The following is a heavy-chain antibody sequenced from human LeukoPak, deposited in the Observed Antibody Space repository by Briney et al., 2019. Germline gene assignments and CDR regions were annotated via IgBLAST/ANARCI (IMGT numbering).Heavy chain of an antibody. CDR3: TREGDYGGINFDY. D-gene: IGHD4-23*01. J-gene: IGHJ4*02. Sequence: LLRARSGLSWGSDWMQGVAEASGKGLVWVSRINSDGSRTTYADSVKGRFTISRDNAKNTLYLQMNSLRAEDTAVYYCTREGDYGGINFDYWGQGTLVTVSS. CDR1: GLSWGSDW. CDR2: INSDGSRT. V-gene: IGHV3-74*01.